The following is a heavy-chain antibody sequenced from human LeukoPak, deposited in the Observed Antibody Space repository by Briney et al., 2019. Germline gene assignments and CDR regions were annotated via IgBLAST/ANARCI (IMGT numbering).Heavy chain of an antibody. CDR3: VRQYSSSSGMGSVFPYFDY. V-gene: IGHV3-30*02. D-gene: IGHD6-6*01. J-gene: IGHJ4*02. CDR1: GFTFSSYG. CDR2: IRYDGSNK. Sequence: GGSLRLSCAASGFTFSSYGMHWVRQAPGKGLEWVAFIRYDGSNKYYADSVKGRFTISRDNSKNTLYLQMNSLRAEGTAVYYCVRQYSSSSGMGSVFPYFDYWGQGTLVTVSS.